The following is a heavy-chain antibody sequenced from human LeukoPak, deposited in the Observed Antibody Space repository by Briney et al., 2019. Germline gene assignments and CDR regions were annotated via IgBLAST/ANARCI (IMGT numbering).Heavy chain of an antibody. J-gene: IGHJ4*02. D-gene: IGHD1-26*01. CDR3: TTYRNGHQ. CDR2: IGSKAQHYAT. V-gene: IGHV3-73*01. Sequence: VGSLSLSIATSGFTFSGFDIHWVRQASGKGLEWVGRIGSKAQHYATAYDASVKGRFTISRDGSEKTAYLQMNSLKIEDTAVYYCTTYRNGHQWGQGTLVTVSS. CDR1: GFTFSGFD.